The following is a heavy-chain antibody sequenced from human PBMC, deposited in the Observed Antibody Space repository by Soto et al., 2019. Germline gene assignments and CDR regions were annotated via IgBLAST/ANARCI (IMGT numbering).Heavy chain of an antibody. V-gene: IGHV3-15*01. J-gene: IGHJ4*02. CDR2: IKSKSACETT. Sequence: EVQLVDSGGGLVEPGGSLRLSCVFSGLTFSNAWMSWVRQAPGKGLEWIGRIKSKSACETTDYAAPVKGRFTISRHDSNSTLYLQMNSLKTEDTAVYYCTILETAPAHWGQGTLVTVSS. CDR1: GLTFSNAW. D-gene: IGHD1-26*01. CDR3: TILETAPAH.